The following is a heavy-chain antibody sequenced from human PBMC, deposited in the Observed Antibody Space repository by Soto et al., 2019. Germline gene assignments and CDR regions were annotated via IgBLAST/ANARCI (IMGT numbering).Heavy chain of an antibody. J-gene: IGHJ4*02. CDR2: ISYDGSNK. D-gene: IGHD6-13*01. CDR1: GFTFSSYA. Sequence: QPGGSLRLSCAASGFTFSSYAMHWVRQAPGKGLEWVAVISYDGSNKYYADSVKGRFTISRDNSKNTLYLQMNSLRAEDTAVYYCARDPEATIAAAGTXDYWGQGTLVTVSS. V-gene: IGHV3-30-3*01. CDR3: ARDPEATIAAAGTXDY.